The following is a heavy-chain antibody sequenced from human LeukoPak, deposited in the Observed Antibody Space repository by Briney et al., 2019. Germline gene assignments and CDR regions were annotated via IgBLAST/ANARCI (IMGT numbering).Heavy chain of an antibody. CDR1: GFTFSSYA. CDR2: ISGSGGST. J-gene: IGHJ4*02. CDR3: AKTPCSGGSCYNLFYYFDY. Sequence: GGSLRLSCAASGFTFSSYAMSWVRQAPGKGLEWVSAISGSGGSTYYADSVKGRFTISRDNSENTLYLQMNSLRAEDTAVYYCAKTPCSGGSCYNLFYYFDYWGQGTLVTVSS. V-gene: IGHV3-23*01. D-gene: IGHD2-15*01.